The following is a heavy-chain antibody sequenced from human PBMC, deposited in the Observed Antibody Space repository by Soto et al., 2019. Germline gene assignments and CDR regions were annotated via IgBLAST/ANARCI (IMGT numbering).Heavy chain of an antibody. CDR2: ISYDGSNK. V-gene: IGHV3-30*18. Sequence: PGGSLRLSCAASGFHFSSYFMHWVRQAPGKGLEWVAVISYDGSNKYYADSVKGRFTISRDNSKNTLYLQMNSLRAEDTAVYYCAKDRDAFDIWGQGTMVTVSS. J-gene: IGHJ3*02. CDR1: GFHFSSYF. CDR3: AKDRDAFDI.